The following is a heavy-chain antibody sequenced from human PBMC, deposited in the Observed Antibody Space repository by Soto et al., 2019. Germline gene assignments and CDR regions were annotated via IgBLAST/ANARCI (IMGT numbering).Heavy chain of an antibody. CDR3: ARGYSLRRNYYYYMDV. CDR2: INPNSGGT. CDR1: GYTFTGYY. V-gene: IGHV1-2*04. Sequence: ASVKVSCKASGYTFTGYYMHWVRQAPGQGLEWMGWINPNSGGTNYAQKFQGWVTMTRDTSISSAYMELSRLRSDDTAVYYCARGYSLRRNYYYYMDVWGKGTTVTVSS. J-gene: IGHJ6*03. D-gene: IGHD5-18*01.